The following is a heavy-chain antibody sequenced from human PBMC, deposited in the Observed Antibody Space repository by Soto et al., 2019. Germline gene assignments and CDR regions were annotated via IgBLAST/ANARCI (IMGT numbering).Heavy chain of an antibody. Sequence: GGSLRLSCAASGFTFDDYAMHWVRQAPGKGLEWVSGITWNSGTIGYADSLKSRVTISVDTSKNQFSLKLSSVTAADTAVYYCARDPSNDLGWFDPWGQGTLVTVSS. CDR2: ITWNSGTI. V-gene: IGHV3-9*01. J-gene: IGHJ5*02. CDR3: ARDPSNDLGWFDP. D-gene: IGHD1-1*01. CDR1: GFTFDDYA.